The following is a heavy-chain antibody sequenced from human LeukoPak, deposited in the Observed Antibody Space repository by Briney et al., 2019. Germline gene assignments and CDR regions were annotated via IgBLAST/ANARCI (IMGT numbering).Heavy chain of an antibody. CDR2: IYYSGST. Sequence: SETLSLTCTVSGGSISSYYWGWIRQPPGKGLEWIGYIYYSGSTNYNPSLKSRVTISVDTSKNQFSLKLSSVTAADTAMYYCARVPPHRRGGDCCIFDYWGQGTLVTVSS. CDR3: ARVPPHRRGGDCCIFDY. V-gene: IGHV4-59*01. CDR1: GGSISSYY. D-gene: IGHD2-21*02. J-gene: IGHJ4*02.